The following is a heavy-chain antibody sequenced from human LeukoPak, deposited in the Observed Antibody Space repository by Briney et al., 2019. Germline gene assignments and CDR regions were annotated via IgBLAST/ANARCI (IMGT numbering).Heavy chain of an antibody. V-gene: IGHV1-69*01. Sequence: SVKVSCKASGGTFTNYAISWVRRAPGQGLEWMGGIIPIFGTPNYAQKFQGRVTITADESTSTAYMELSSLRSEDTAVYYCARVRVVPDTLYGMDVWGQGTTVTVSS. D-gene: IGHD2-2*01. CDR1: GGTFTNYA. CDR3: ARVRVVPDTLYGMDV. CDR2: IIPIFGTP. J-gene: IGHJ6*02.